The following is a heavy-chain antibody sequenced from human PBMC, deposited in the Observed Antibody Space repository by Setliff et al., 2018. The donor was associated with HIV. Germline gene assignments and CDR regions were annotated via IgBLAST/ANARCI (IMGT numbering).Heavy chain of an antibody. CDR3: ARTLPQYTNLFDY. CDR2: INPNSSDT. Sequence: ASVKVSCKASNYTLINYGVSWVRQAPGQGLEWMGWINPNSSDTNYAQKFQGRVTMTRDTSISTAYMDLSRLRSDDTAVYYCARTLPQYTNLFDYWGQGTLVTVSS. V-gene: IGHV1-2*02. J-gene: IGHJ4*02. CDR1: NYTLINYG. D-gene: IGHD5-18*01.